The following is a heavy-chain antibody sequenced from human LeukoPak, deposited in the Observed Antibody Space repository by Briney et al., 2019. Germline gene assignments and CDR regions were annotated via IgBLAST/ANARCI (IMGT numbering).Heavy chain of an antibody. D-gene: IGHD6-13*01. CDR1: GFTFKNYA. CDR3: AKPGRTAAGLFDS. J-gene: IGHJ4*02. V-gene: IGHV3-23*01. CDR2: FSVNGRDT. Sequence: GGSLRLSCAASGFTFKNYALSWVRQGQGTGLEWVSGFSVNGRDTYYADFVKGRFTIARDIAKNTLYLQMNSLRAEDTATYYCAKPGRTAAGLFDSWGQGTLVTVSS.